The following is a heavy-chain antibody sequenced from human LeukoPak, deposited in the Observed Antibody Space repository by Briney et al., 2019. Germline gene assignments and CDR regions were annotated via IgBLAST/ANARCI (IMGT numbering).Heavy chain of an antibody. CDR3: ARRIAAAGDFDY. CDR1: GGSISSYY. D-gene: IGHD6-13*01. V-gene: IGHV4-59*01. J-gene: IGHJ4*02. CDR2: IYYSGST. Sequence: SETLSLTCTVSGGSISSYYWSWIRQPPGKGLEWIGYIYYSGSTNYNPPLKSRVTISVDTSKNQFSLKLSSVTAADTAVYYCARRIAAAGDFDYWGQGTLVTVSS.